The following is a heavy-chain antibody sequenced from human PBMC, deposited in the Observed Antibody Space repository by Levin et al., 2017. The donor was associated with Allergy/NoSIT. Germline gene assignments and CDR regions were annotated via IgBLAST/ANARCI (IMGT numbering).Heavy chain of an antibody. CDR3: ARVLQGILLPRGVAATAPFGY. Sequence: ASVKVSCKASGYTFTGYYMHWVRQAPGQGLEWMGRINPNSGGTNYAQKFQGRVTMTRDTSISTAYMELSRLRSDDTAVYYCARVLQGILLPRGVAATAPFGYWGQGTLVTVSS. J-gene: IGHJ4*02. CDR2: INPNSGGT. V-gene: IGHV1-2*06. CDR1: GYTFTGYY. D-gene: IGHD2-15*01.